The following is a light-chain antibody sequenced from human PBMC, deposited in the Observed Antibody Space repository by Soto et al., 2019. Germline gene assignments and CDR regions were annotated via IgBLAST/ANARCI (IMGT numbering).Light chain of an antibody. CDR2: EVT. CDR1: SSDIGSYNY. Sequence: QSALTQPASVSGSPGQSITISCTGTSSDIGSYNYVSWYQQHPDKAPKLMISEVTHRPSGVSNRFSGSKSGNTASLTISGLQAEDEADYYCSSYRNTVTLIVFGTGTKLTVL. J-gene: IGLJ1*01. CDR3: SSYRNTVTLIV. V-gene: IGLV2-14*01.